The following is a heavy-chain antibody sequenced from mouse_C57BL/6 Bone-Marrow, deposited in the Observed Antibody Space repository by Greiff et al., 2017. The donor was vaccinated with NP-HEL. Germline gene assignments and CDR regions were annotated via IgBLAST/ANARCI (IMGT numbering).Heavy chain of an antibody. CDR3: ARSRRFPFWFAY. CDR2: IPPTSGST. CDR1: GYTFNSYW. Sequence: VQLQQPGAELVKPGASVQLSCKASGYTFNSYWMHWVQQRPGQGLEWIGMIPPTSGSTNYNEKFKSKATLTVDKSSSTAYMQLSSLTSEDSAVYYCARSRRFPFWFAYWGQGTLVTVSA. V-gene: IGHV1-64*01. D-gene: IGHD3-1*01. J-gene: IGHJ3*01.